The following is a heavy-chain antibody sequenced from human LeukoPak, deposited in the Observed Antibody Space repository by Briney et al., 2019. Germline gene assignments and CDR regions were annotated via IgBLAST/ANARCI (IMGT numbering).Heavy chain of an antibody. CDR2: IYYSGST. CDR3: ARVSSSTSWEGYYYYGMDV. V-gene: IGHV4-59*01. D-gene: IGHD2-2*01. J-gene: IGHJ6*02. CDR1: GGSISSYY. Sequence: SETLSLTCTVSGGSISSYYWSWLRQPPGKGLEWIGYIYYSGSTNYNPSLKSRVTISVDTSKNQFSLKLSSVTAADTAVYHCARVSSSTSWEGYYYYGMDVWGQGTTVTVSS.